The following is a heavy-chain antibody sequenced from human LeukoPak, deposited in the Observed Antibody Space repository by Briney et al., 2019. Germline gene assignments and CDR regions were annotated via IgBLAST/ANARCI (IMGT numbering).Heavy chain of an antibody. CDR2: IYYSGST. Sequence: SDTLSLTCTVSGGSISSSSYYWGWIRQPPGKGLEWIGSIYYSGSTYYNPSLKSRVTISVDTSKNQFSLKLSSVTAADTAVYYCARFGSGWWYNDYWGQGTLVTVSS. J-gene: IGHJ4*02. V-gene: IGHV4-39*07. CDR3: ARFGSGWWYNDY. CDR1: GGSISSSSYY. D-gene: IGHD6-19*01.